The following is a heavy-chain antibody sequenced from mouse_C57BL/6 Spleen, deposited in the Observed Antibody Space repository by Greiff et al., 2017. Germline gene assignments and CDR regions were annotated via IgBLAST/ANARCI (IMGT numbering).Heavy chain of an antibody. J-gene: IGHJ3*01. D-gene: IGHD1-1*02. CDR3: ARGHGLAWFAY. Sequence: VQLQQSGPGMVKPSQSLSLTCTVTGYSITSGYDWHWIRHFPGNKLEWMGYISYSGSTNYNPSHKSRISITHDTSKNHFFLKLNSVTTEDTATYYCARGHGLAWFAYWGQGTLVTVSA. CDR1: GYSITSGYD. V-gene: IGHV3-1*01. CDR2: ISYSGST.